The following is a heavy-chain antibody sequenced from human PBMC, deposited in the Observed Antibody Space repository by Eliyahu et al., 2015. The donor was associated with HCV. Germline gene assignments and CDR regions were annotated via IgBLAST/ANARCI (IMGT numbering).Heavy chain of an antibody. V-gene: IGHV3-7*01. J-gene: IGHJ4*02. CDR3: ARDSGITIFGVVSQTGDY. Sequence: FSSYWMSWVRQAPGKGLEWVAXIKQDGSEKYYVDSVKGRFTISRDNAKNSLYLQMNSLRAEDTAVYYCARDSGITIFGVVSQTGDYWGQGTLVTVSS. CDR2: IKQDGSEK. D-gene: IGHD3-3*01. CDR1: FSSYW.